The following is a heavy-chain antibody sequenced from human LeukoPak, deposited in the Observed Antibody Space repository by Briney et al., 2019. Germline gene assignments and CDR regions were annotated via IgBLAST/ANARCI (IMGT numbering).Heavy chain of an antibody. J-gene: IGHJ4*02. D-gene: IGHD2-15*01. V-gene: IGHV3-48*02. CDR3: AREAAL. CDR2: ISSSSSTI. Sequence: PGGSLRLSCAASGFTFSSYNMNWIRQAPGKGLEWISYISSSSSTIYYADSVKGRFTISRDNAKNSLYLQLNSLRDEDTAIYYCAREAALGGQGTLLTVSS. CDR1: GFTFSSYN.